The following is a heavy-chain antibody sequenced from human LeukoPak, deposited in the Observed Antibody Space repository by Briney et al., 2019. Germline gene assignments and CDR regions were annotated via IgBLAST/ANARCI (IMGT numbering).Heavy chain of an antibody. CDR1: GFTFSGSA. D-gene: IGHD6-13*01. J-gene: IGHJ4*02. CDR3: AKWGAKAYSSILGFEY. V-gene: IGHV3-73*01. CDR2: IRSKANSYAT. Sequence: GGSLRLSCAASGFTFSGSAMHWVRQASGKGLEWVGRIRSKANSYATAYAASVKGRFTISRDNSKNTLDLQMNNLTAEDTAIYYCAKWGAKAYSSILGFEYWGQGTLVTVSS.